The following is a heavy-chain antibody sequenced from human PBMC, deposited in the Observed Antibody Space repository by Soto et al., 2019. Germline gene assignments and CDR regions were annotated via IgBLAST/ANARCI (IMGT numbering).Heavy chain of an antibody. V-gene: IGHV1-3*01. CDR2: INAGNGNP. D-gene: IGHD3-22*01. Sequence: ASVKVSCKASGYTFANYAIHWVRQAPGQRLEWMGWINAGNGNPKYSQKFQDRVTISRDTSATTAYMEMSSLRSEDTAVYYCARGSYYYESSAYYPDYWGQGTLVTVSS. J-gene: IGHJ4*02. CDR3: ARGSYYYESSAYYPDY. CDR1: GYTFANYA.